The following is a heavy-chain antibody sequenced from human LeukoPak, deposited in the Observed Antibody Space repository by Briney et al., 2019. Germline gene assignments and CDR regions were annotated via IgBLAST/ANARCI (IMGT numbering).Heavy chain of an antibody. V-gene: IGHV3-48*01. Sequence: SGGPLRLSCAASGFTFSSYSMNWVRQAPGKGLEWVSYINSSSSTIYYADSVKGRFTISRDNSKNTLYLQMNSLRAEDTAVYYCAKGKRSSSVAFDIWGQGTMVTVSS. CDR3: AKGKRSSSVAFDI. D-gene: IGHD6-6*01. CDR1: GFTFSSYS. CDR2: INSSSSTI. J-gene: IGHJ3*02.